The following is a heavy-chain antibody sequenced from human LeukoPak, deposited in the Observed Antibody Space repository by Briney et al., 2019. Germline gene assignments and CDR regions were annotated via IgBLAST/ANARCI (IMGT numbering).Heavy chain of an antibody. CDR3: AREAPYYDSSGYPDY. D-gene: IGHD3-22*01. CDR2: ISSSSSYI. V-gene: IGHV3-21*01. CDR1: GFTFSSYS. Sequence: GGSLRLSCAASGFTFSSYSMNWVRQAPGKGLEWVSSISSSSSYIYYADSVKGRFTISRDNAKNSLYLQMNSLRAEDTAVYYCAREAPYYDSSGYPDYWGQGTLVTVSS. J-gene: IGHJ4*02.